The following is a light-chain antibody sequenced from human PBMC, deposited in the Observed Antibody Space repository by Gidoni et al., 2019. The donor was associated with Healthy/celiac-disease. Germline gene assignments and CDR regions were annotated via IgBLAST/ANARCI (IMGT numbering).Light chain of an antibody. CDR1: QSVSSN. CDR2: GAS. Sequence: EIVMTQSPATLSVSPGERATLSCRASQSVSSNLAWYQQKPGQAPRLLIYGASTRATGIPARFSGSGSGTEFTLIISSLQSEDFAVYYCQQYNNWPLWTFGHGTKVEIK. CDR3: QQYNNWPLWT. J-gene: IGKJ1*01. V-gene: IGKV3-15*01.